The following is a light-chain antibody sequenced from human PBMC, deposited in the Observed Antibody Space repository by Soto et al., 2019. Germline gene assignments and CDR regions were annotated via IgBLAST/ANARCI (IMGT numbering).Light chain of an antibody. CDR3: LQYGSSPYT. Sequence: EIVLTQSPGTLSLSPGERANLSCRVSQSVSSSYLAWYQQKPGQAPRPLIYGASSRATGIPDRFSGSGSGTDFTLTISRLEPEDFAVYYCLQYGSSPYTFGQGTKLEIK. CDR2: GAS. V-gene: IGKV3-20*01. J-gene: IGKJ2*01. CDR1: QSVSSSY.